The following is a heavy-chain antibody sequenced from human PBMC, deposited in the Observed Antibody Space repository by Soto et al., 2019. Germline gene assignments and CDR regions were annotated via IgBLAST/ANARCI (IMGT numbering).Heavy chain of an antibody. V-gene: IGHV4-61*01. CDR3: ARDPQDYGVPAGGMYV. CDR2: IYYSGST. J-gene: IGHJ6*01. Sequence: QVQLQESGPGLVKPSETLSLTCTVSGGSVSSGTHYWSWIRQPPGKGLEWIGYIYYSGSTKYNPSLKSRVTISVDTSKNQFSLKLSSVTAADTAVYYCARDPQDYGVPAGGMYVWGQGTTVTVSS. CDR1: GGSVSSGTHY. D-gene: IGHD4-17*01.